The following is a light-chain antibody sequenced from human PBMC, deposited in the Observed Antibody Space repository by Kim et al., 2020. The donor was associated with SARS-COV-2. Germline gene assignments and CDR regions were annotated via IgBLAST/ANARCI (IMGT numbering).Light chain of an antibody. CDR1: QNVNIW. Sequence: PASVGDTVTITCRASQNVNIWLAWYQQKPGQVPKLLIHETSGLQRGVPSRFSGGGSGTDFTLTIRSLQPDDFATYYCQQYHTHSTFGQGTKVDIK. J-gene: IGKJ1*01. CDR2: ETS. V-gene: IGKV1-5*03. CDR3: QQYHTHST.